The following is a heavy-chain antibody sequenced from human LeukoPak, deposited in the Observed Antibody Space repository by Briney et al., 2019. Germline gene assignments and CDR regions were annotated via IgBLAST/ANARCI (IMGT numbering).Heavy chain of an antibody. Sequence: ASVKVSCKASGYTFTASYIHWVRLAPGQGLEWMGWMNPNSGDIHYAQKFQGRVTMTRDTSISTAYMDLSRLGSDDTAVYYCARGGYDILTGSYRVRYYFDYWGQGTLATVSS. CDR3: ARGGYDILTGSYRVRYYFDY. CDR1: GYTFTASY. J-gene: IGHJ4*02. D-gene: IGHD3-9*01. V-gene: IGHV1-2*02. CDR2: MNPNSGDI.